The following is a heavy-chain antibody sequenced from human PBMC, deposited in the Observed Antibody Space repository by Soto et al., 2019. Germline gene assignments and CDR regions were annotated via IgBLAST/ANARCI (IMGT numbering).Heavy chain of an antibody. CDR1: GYTFTGYY. V-gene: IGHV1-2*02. D-gene: IGHD1-26*01. J-gene: IGHJ4*02. CDR3: ARAGGRGVVY. CDR2: INPNSGGT. Sequence: QVQLVQSGAEVKKPGASVKVSCKASGYTFTGYYIHWVRQAPGQGLEWMGWINPNSGGTKYAQKFKGRVTLTRDTSISTAYMELSRPGSDDTAVYYCARAGGRGVVYWGQGTLVNVSS.